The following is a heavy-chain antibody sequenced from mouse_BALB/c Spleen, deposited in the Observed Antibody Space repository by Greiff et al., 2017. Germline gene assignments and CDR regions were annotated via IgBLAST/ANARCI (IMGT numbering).Heavy chain of an antibody. CDR1: GFTFSSYT. CDR3: ERGNYYGSRGFAY. CDR2: ISNGGGST. D-gene: IGHD1-1*01. Sequence: EVQVVESGGGLVQPGGSLKLSCAASGFTFSSYTMSWVRQTPEKRLEWVAYISNGGGSTYYPDTVKGRFTISRDNAKNTLYLQMSSLKSEDTAMYYCERGNYYGSRGFAYWGQGTLVTVSA. J-gene: IGHJ3*01. V-gene: IGHV5-12-2*01.